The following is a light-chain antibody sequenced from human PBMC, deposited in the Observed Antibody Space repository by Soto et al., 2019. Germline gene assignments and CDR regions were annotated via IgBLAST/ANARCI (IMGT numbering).Light chain of an antibody. J-gene: IGKJ2*01. CDR3: QQYNSYST. Sequence: DIQMTQSPSTLSASVGDRVTITCRASQTINNWLAWYQQKPEKAPKLLIYKASSLESGVPSRFSGSGSGTEFTLTISSLQPDDFATYYCQQYNSYSTFGQGTKLEIK. V-gene: IGKV1-5*03. CDR1: QTINNW. CDR2: KAS.